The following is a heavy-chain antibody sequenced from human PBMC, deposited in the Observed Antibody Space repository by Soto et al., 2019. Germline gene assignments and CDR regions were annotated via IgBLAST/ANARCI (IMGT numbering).Heavy chain of an antibody. V-gene: IGHV4-59*01. CDR2: NHYSGST. Sequence: QVQLQESGPGLVKPSETLSLTCTVSGGSISSYYWSWIRQPPGKGLEWIGSNHYSGSTNYNPSLKSRVPTSVATPTIPFSLMLPSVTAADTAVYYFTSRYIGNFDSWGQGTLVTVSS. CDR3: TSRYIGNFDS. D-gene: IGHD1-26*01. J-gene: IGHJ4*02. CDR1: GGSISSYY.